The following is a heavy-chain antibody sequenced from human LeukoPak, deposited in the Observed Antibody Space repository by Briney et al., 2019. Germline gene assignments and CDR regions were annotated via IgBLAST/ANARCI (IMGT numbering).Heavy chain of an antibody. D-gene: IGHD1-14*01. CDR1: GGSFSGYY. J-gene: IGHJ3*02. Sequence: SETLSLTCAVYGGSFSGYYWSWIRQPQGKGLEWIGEINHSGSTNYNPSLKSRVTISVDTSKNQFSLKLSSVTAADTAVYYCASEARTGAFDIWGQGTMVTVSS. CDR2: INHSGST. V-gene: IGHV4-34*01. CDR3: ASEARTGAFDI.